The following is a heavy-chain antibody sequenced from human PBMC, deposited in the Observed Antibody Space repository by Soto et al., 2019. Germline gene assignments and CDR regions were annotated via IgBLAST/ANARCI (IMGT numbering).Heavy chain of an antibody. CDR3: ARVTRYYYDSSGYFQFDY. V-gene: IGHV3-21*01. J-gene: IGHJ4*02. CDR1: GFTFSSYS. CDR2: ISSSSYI. D-gene: IGHD3-22*01. Sequence: GGSLRLSCAASGFTFSSYSMNWVRQAPGKGLEWVSSISSSSYIYYADSVKGRFTISRDNAKNSLYLQMNSLRAEDTAVYYCARVTRYYYDSSGYFQFDYWGQGTLVTVSS.